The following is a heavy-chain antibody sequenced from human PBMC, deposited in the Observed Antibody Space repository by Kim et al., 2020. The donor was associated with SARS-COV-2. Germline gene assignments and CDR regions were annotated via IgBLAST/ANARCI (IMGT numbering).Heavy chain of an antibody. Sequence: KYSQKFQGGVTITRDTSASTAYMELSSLRSEDTAVYYCARDPEGSGSFDYWGQGTLVTVSS. V-gene: IGHV1-3*01. CDR3: ARDPEGSGSFDY. D-gene: IGHD3-10*01. J-gene: IGHJ4*02.